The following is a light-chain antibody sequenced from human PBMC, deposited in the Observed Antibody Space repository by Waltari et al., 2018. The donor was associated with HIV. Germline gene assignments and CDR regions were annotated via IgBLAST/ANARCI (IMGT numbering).Light chain of an antibody. V-gene: IGLV2-14*01. CDR1: SSHVGDSKY. J-gene: IGLJ1*01. CDR3: SSYTSSSTYV. Sequence: QSALTPPASVSGSPGQSLTISCPATSSHVGDSKYVSLYQQHPGKDPKLMIYEVTYRPSGVSNRFSGSKSGNTASLTISGLQAEDEADYYCSSYTSSSTYVFGTGTKVTVL. CDR2: EVT.